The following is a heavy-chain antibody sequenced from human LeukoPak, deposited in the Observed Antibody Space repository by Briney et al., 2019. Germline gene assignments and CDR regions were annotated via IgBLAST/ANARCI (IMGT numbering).Heavy chain of an antibody. CDR2: INHSGST. CDR3: ARGSEDSSGYFDY. Sequence: PSETLSLTCAVYGGSFSGYYWSWIRQPPGKGLEWIGEINHSGSTSYTPSLKSRVTISVDTSKNQFSLKLSSVTAADTAVYYCARGSEDSSGYFDYWGQGTLVTVSS. D-gene: IGHD3-22*01. V-gene: IGHV4-34*01. J-gene: IGHJ4*02. CDR1: GGSFSGYY.